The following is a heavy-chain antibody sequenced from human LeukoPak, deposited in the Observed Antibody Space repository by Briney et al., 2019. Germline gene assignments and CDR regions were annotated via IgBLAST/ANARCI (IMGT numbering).Heavy chain of an antibody. CDR2: ISAYNGNT. V-gene: IGHV1-18*01. Sequence: ASVKVSCKAPGYTFTSYGISWVRQAPGQGLEWMGWISAYNGNTNYAQKLQGRVTMTTDTSTSTAYMELRSLRSDDTAVYYCAREGGAYYDILTGFPPDYYYYGMDVWGQGTTVTASS. CDR1: GYTFTSYG. D-gene: IGHD3-9*01. J-gene: IGHJ6*02. CDR3: AREGGAYYDILTGFPPDYYYYGMDV.